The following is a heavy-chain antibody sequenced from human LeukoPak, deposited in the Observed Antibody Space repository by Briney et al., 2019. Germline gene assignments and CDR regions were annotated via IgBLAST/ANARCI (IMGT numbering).Heavy chain of an antibody. CDR1: GFTFSDYW. J-gene: IGHJ4*02. CDR3: AKDRFPYERHYFDY. CDR2: ISGSGGST. D-gene: IGHD3-16*01. V-gene: IGHV3-23*01. Sequence: GGSLRLSCAASGFTFSDYWMHWVRQAPGKGLEWVSAISGSGGSTYYADSVKGRFTISRDNSKNTLYLQMNSLRAEDTAVYYCAKDRFPYERHYFDYWGQGTLVTVSS.